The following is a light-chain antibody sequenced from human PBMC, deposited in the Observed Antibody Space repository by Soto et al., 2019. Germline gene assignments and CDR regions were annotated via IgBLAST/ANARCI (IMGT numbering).Light chain of an antibody. CDR3: QQGSNSPPT. CDR1: QGVSSY. CDR2: DAS. J-gene: IGKJ2*01. Sequence: EIVLTQSPATLSLSPGERATLSCRASQGVSSYLAWYHQKPGQALRLLIYDASNRATGIPARFSGSGSGTDFTLTISSLEPEDFAVYYCQQGSNSPPTVGQGTKLEIK. V-gene: IGKV3-11*01.